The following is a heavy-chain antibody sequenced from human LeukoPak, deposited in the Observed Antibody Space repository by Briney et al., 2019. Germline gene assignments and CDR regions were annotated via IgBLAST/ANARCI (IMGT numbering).Heavy chain of an antibody. D-gene: IGHD1-26*01. CDR2: ISDDGSYK. CDR1: GFSFSNYG. J-gene: IGHJ4*02. Sequence: PGGSLRLSCEASGFSFSNYGMHWVRQAPGKWLEWVAVISDDGSYKYYADSVKGRFTISRDNSKNTLYLQMNSLRAEDTAVYYCAKPTRGSGSFLIDNWGQGTLVTVSS. CDR3: AKPTRGSGSFLIDN. V-gene: IGHV3-33*06.